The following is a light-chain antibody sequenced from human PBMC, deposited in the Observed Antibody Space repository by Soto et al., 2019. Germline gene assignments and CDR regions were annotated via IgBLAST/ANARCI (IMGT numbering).Light chain of an antibody. V-gene: IGKV3-20*01. CDR3: QQYGSSRT. J-gene: IGKJ1*01. CDR2: GAS. Sequence: EIVLTQSPGTLSLSPGERATLSCRASQSVSSSYLAWYQQKPGQAPRLLIYGASSRATGIPDRYSGSESGTDFSLTISSLEREEFAVYYCQQYGSSRTFGQGTKVEIK. CDR1: QSVSSSY.